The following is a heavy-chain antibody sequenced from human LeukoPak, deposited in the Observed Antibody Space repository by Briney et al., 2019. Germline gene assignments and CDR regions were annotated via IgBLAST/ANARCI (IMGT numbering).Heavy chain of an antibody. J-gene: IGHJ3*02. Sequence: SETLSLTCTVSGGSISSYYWSWIRQPPGKGLEWIGYIYYSGSTNYNPSLKSRVTISVDTSKNQFSLKLSSVTAADTAVYYCARGNGDSITMIVVVNDAFDIWGQGTMVTVSS. CDR3: ARGNGDSITMIVVVNDAFDI. V-gene: IGHV4-59*01. CDR2: IYYSGST. D-gene: IGHD3-22*01. CDR1: GGSISSYY.